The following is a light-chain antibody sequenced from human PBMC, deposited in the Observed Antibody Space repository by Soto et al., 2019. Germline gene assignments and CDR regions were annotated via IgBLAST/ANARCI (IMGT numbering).Light chain of an antibody. J-gene: IGKJ4*01. CDR2: AAS. CDR1: QSISSY. V-gene: IGKV1-39*01. CDR3: QQIYSIPPVT. Sequence: DIQMTQSPSSLSASIGDGVTITCRASQSISSYLNWYQHKPGKAPKLLISAASTLESGVSSRFSGRGSGTEFTLNISSLHPQDFAIYYCQQIYSIPPVTFGGGTKVEIK.